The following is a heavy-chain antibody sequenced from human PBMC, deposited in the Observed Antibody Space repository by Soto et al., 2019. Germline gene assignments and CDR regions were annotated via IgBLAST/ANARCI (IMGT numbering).Heavy chain of an antibody. CDR2: IKEDGSEK. CDR3: ARERPASSSAFDI. J-gene: IGHJ3*02. Sequence: PGGSLRLSCAASGFTFSTYWMSWVRQAPGKGLEWVANIKEDGSEKYYGDSVKGRFTISRDNAKNSLYLQMNSLRAEDTAVYYGARERPASSSAFDICGQGTMVTV. V-gene: IGHV3-7*01. CDR1: GFTFSTYW.